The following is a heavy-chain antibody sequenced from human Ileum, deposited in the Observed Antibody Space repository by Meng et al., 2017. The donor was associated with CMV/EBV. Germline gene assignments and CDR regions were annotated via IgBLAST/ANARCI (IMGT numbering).Heavy chain of an antibody. CDR2: IYYSGSH. V-gene: IGHV4-30-4*08. CDR3: VRQVVAASFDY. J-gene: IGHJ4*02. D-gene: IGHD2-15*01. Sequence: QLQLPGSGPGLVKPSQTLSLTCTVSGGSITSGNYYWSWIRQPPGRGLEWIGYIYYSGSHYYKPSLKSRVTISLDTSKNQFSLNLRSVTATDSAVYYCVRQVVAASFDYWGQGALVTVSS. CDR1: GGSITSGNYY.